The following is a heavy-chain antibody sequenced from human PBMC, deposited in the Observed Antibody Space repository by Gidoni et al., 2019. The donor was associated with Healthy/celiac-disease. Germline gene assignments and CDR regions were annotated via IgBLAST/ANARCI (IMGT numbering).Heavy chain of an antibody. CDR2: ISSSSSYI. J-gene: IGHJ6*02. CDR1: GFTFSSYS. V-gene: IGHV3-21*01. CDR3: ARDGHIVATIRDARREGYYYYGMDV. Sequence: EVQLVASGGGLVKPGGSLRLSCAASGFTFSSYSMNWVRQAPGKGLEWVSSISSSSSYIYYADSVKGRFTISRDNAKNSLYLQMNSLRAEDTAVYYCARDGHIVATIRDARREGYYYYGMDVWGQGTTVTVSS. D-gene: IGHD5-12*01.